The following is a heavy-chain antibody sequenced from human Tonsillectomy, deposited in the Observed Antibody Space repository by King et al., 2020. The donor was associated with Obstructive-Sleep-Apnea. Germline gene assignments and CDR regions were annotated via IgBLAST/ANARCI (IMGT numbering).Heavy chain of an antibody. CDR1: GYNLSTYV. J-gene: IGHJ5*02. Sequence: VQLVESGSELRKPGASVKVSCKASGYNLSTYVMNWVRQAPGQGLEWMGCIDNNTGNQTYAQGFTRRLVFSLDTSVSTAYLQVSSLRTEDTAVYYCAGGRSWFDPWGQGTLVTVSS. CDR2: IDNNTGNQ. CDR3: AGGRSWFDP. V-gene: IGHV7-4-1*02.